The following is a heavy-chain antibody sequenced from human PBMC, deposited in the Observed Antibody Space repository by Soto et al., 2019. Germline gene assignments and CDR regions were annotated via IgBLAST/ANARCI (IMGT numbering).Heavy chain of an antibody. V-gene: IGHV4-31*03. CDR1: GGSISRGGYY. CDR3: ARGAADYGNAFDI. D-gene: IGHD4-17*01. CDR2: IYYSGNT. Sequence: QVQLQESGPGLVKSSQTLSLTCTVSGGSISRGGYYWTWIRQFPGKGPEWLAHIYYSGNTYYNPSLKSRLSISQDTSTNQFSLSLTSVTAADTAVYFCARGAADYGNAFDIWGRGTLVTVSS. J-gene: IGHJ3*02.